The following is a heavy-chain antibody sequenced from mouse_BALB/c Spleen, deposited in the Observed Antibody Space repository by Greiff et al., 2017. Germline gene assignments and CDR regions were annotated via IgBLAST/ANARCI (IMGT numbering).Heavy chain of an antibody. CDR3: ARWPTARFAY. J-gene: IGHJ3*01. V-gene: IGHV1-87*01. D-gene: IGHD3-2*01. Sequence: VKLQESGAELARPGASVKLSCKASGYTFTSYWMQWVKQRPGQGLEWIGAIYPGDGDTRYTQKFKGKATLTADKSSSTAYMQLSSLASEDSAVYYCARWPTARFAYWGQGTLVTVSA. CDR1: GYTFTSYW. CDR2: IYPGDGDT.